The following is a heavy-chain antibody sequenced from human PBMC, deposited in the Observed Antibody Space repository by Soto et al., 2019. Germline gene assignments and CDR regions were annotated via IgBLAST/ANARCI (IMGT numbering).Heavy chain of an antibody. J-gene: IGHJ4*02. D-gene: IGHD6-13*01. CDR1: GGSVRSSSYY. V-gene: IGHV4-39*01. Sequence: QLRLQESGPGLVKSSETLSLTCTVSGGSVRSSSYYWGWIRQPPGKGLEWMASIYYSGRTHNNPALKSRVTMSIDTYTNQFSLKMNSVTAADTAVYYCARHEGGAAADRPLDYWGQGTLVTVSS. CDR2: IYYSGRT. CDR3: ARHEGGAAADRPLDY.